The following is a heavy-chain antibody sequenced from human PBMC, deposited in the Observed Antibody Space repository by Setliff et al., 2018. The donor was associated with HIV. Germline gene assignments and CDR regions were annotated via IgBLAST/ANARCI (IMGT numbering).Heavy chain of an antibody. D-gene: IGHD5-18*01. J-gene: IGHJ6*03. CDR2: VYPGDSAT. V-gene: IGHV5-51*01. CDR1: GYIFTNYW. Sequence: GESLKISCKASGYIFTNYWIGWVRQMPGKGLEWIGVVYPGDSATRYGPSFQGQVSISADRSITTAYLQWSSLKASDTAMYYCARQRVDTAMVLWGYYYYYRDVWGKGTTVTVS. CDR3: ARQRVDTAMVLWGYYYYYRDV.